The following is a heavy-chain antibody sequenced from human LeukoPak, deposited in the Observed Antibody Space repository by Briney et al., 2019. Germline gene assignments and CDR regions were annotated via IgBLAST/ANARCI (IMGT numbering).Heavy chain of an antibody. CDR3: TSIGTFYDRSAYPSDY. Sequence: GGSLRLSCAASGFTFSSYWMYWVRQAPGKGLAWVSRINGDGSTTVYADSVKGRFTISRDNAKNTLYLQMNSLKTEDTAVYYCTSIGTFYDRSAYPSDYWGQGTLVTVAS. D-gene: IGHD3-22*01. J-gene: IGHJ4*02. V-gene: IGHV3-74*01. CDR2: INGDGSTT. CDR1: GFTFSSYW.